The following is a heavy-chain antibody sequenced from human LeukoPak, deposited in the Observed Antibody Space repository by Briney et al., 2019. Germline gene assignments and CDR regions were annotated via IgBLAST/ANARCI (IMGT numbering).Heavy chain of an antibody. Sequence: ASVKVSCKASGYTFTAYYMHWVRQAPGQGLEWMGWINPNSGGTNYAQKFQGRVTMTSDTSISTAYMELSRLRSDDTAVYFCARLSSSWRFDYWGQGTLVTVSS. V-gene: IGHV1-2*02. CDR1: GYTFTAYY. CDR3: ARLSSSWRFDY. D-gene: IGHD6-13*01. CDR2: INPNSGGT. J-gene: IGHJ4*02.